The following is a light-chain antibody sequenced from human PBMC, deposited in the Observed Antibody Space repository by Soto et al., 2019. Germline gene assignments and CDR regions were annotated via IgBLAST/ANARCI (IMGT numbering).Light chain of an antibody. V-gene: IGKV1-9*01. CDR2: AAS. J-gene: IGKJ5*01. CDR3: QQLNSYPLT. Sequence: DIQFAQSPSGLSASVGDRVTTTCRASQGISRYLLGWYQQKPGKAPKLMIYAASTLQSGVPSRFSGSESGTEFTLTISRLQTEDFATYYCQQLNSYPLTFGQGTRLEI. CDR1: QGISRY.